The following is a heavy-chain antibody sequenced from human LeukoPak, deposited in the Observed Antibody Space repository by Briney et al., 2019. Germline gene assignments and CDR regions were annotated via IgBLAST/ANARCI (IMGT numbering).Heavy chain of an antibody. J-gene: IGHJ4*02. CDR2: MNPNSGNT. CDR3: ARVREDFWSGYPYYFDY. Sequence: ASVKVSCKASGYTFTSYDINWVRQAPGQGLEWMGWMNPNSGNTGYAQKFQGRVTMTRNTSISTAYMELSSLRSEDTAVYYCARVREDFWSGYPYYFDYWGQGTLVTVSS. D-gene: IGHD3-3*01. V-gene: IGHV1-8*01. CDR1: GYTFTSYD.